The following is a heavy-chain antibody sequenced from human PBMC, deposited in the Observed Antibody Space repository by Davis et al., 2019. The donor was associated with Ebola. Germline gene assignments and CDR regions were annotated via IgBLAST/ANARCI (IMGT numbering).Heavy chain of an antibody. CDR1: GFTFSSYW. V-gene: IGHV3-74*01. Sequence: HTGGSLRLSCEASGFTFSSYWMHWVRQAPGKGLVWVSRFNSDGSSTSYADAVKGRFTISRDNSKNTLYLQMNSLRAEDTAVYYCARDFYYYGMDVWGQGTTVTVSS. CDR3: ARDFYYYGMDV. J-gene: IGHJ6*02. CDR2: FNSDGSST.